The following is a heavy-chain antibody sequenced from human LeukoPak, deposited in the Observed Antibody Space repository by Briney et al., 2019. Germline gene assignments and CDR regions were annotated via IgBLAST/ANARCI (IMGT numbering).Heavy chain of an antibody. CDR1: GGSISRSGYY. CDR2: IYYSGKT. CDR3: ATTTDLRSGYDDLDI. V-gene: IGHV4-39*07. Sequence: SETLTLTCIVSGGSISRSGYYWGWIRQPPGKGLEWFGSIYYSGKTYYNPSLKSRVSISVDTSKSQFSLKLTSVTAADTAVYYCATTTDLRSGYDDLDIWSQGTMVTVSS. D-gene: IGHD3-3*01. J-gene: IGHJ3*02.